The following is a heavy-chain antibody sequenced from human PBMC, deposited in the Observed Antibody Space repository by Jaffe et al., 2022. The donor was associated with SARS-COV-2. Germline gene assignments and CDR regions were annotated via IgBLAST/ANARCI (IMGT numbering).Heavy chain of an antibody. Sequence: EVQLLESGGGLVQPGGSLRLSCAASGFTFSSYAMSWVRQAPGKGLEWVSAISGSGGSTYYADSVKGRFTISRDNSKNTLYLQMNSLRAEDTAVYYCAKDQEEVSGYSSSWLAPFDYWGQGTLVTVSS. CDR1: GFTFSSYA. V-gene: IGHV3-23*01. CDR3: AKDQEEVSGYSSSWLAPFDY. CDR2: ISGSGGST. D-gene: IGHD6-13*01. J-gene: IGHJ4*02.